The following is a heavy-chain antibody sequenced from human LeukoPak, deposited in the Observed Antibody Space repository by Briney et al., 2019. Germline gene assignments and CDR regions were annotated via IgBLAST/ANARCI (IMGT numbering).Heavy chain of an antibody. D-gene: IGHD3-22*01. Sequence: TGGSLRLSCAASGFTFYDYAMHWVRQAPGKGLEWVSGISWNSGSIGYADSVKGRFTISRDNAKNSLYLQMNSLRAEDTALYYCAKDGNYYDSSGYQYYFDYWGQGTLVTVSS. CDR3: AKDGNYYDSSGYQYYFDY. V-gene: IGHV3-9*01. J-gene: IGHJ4*02. CDR2: ISWNSGSI. CDR1: GFTFYDYA.